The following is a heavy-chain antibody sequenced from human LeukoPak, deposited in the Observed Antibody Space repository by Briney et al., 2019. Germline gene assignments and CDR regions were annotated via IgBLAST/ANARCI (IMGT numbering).Heavy chain of an antibody. J-gene: IGHJ5*02. D-gene: IGHD3-16*01. CDR1: GGSISSYC. CDR2: IYYSGST. CDR3: ARDGGTYFDP. Sequence: PSETLSLTCTVSGGSISSYCWSWIRQPPGKGLEWIGYIYYSGSTNYNPSLKSRVTISVDTSKNQFSLKLSSVTAADTAVYYCARDGGTYFDPWGQGTLVTVSS. V-gene: IGHV4-59*01.